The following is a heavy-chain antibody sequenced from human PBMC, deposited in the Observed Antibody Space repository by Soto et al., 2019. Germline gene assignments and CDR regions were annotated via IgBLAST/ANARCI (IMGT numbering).Heavy chain of an antibody. CDR1: GYTFTSYG. CDR3: ARSPLFYDSSGYYSGNWFDP. D-gene: IGHD3-22*01. J-gene: IGHJ5*02. V-gene: IGHV1-18*04. Sequence: QVQLVQSGAEVKKPGASVKVSCKASGYTFTSYGISWVRQAPGQGLEWMGWISAYNGNTNYAQKLQGRVTMTTDTSTSPAYMELRSLRSDDTAVYYCARSPLFYDSSGYYSGNWFDPWGQGTLVTVSS. CDR2: ISAYNGNT.